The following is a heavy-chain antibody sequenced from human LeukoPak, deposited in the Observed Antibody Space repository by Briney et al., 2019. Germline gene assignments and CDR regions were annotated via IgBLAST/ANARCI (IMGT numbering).Heavy chain of an antibody. CDR2: IYTSGST. J-gene: IGHJ4*02. V-gene: IGHV4-4*07. CDR3: ARYIPARPGFDY. D-gene: IGHD6-6*01. Sequence: KPSETLSLTCTVSGGSISGYYWSWIRQPAGKGLEWIGRIYTSGSTNYNPSLKSRVTMSVDTSKNQFSLKLSSVTVADTAAYYCARYIPARPGFDYWGQGTLVTVSS. CDR1: GGSISGYY.